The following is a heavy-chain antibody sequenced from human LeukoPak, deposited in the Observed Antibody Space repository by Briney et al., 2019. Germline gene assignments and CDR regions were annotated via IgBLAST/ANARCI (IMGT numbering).Heavy chain of an antibody. CDR1: GGSISSYY. CDR3: ARHYYDSSGYYPFDY. CDR2: IYYSGST. J-gene: IGHJ4*02. Sequence: SETLSLTCTVSGGSISSYYWSWIRQPPGKGLEWIGYIYYSGSTNYNPSLKSRVTVTVDTSKNQFSLKLSSVTAADTAVYYCARHYYDSSGYYPFDYWGQGTLVTVSS. V-gene: IGHV4-59*08. D-gene: IGHD3-22*01.